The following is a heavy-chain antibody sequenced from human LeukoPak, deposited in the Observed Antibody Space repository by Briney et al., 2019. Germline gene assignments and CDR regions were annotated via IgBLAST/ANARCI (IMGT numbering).Heavy chain of an antibody. Sequence: SETLSLTCAVYGGSFSGYYWSWIRQPPGKGLEWIGEINHSGSTNYNPSLKSRVTISVDTSKNQFPLKLSSVTAADTAVYYCATRADSSSDGNWFDPWGQGTLVTVSS. J-gene: IGHJ5*02. CDR3: ATRADSSSDGNWFDP. V-gene: IGHV4-34*01. D-gene: IGHD6-6*01. CDR1: GGSFSGYY. CDR2: INHSGST.